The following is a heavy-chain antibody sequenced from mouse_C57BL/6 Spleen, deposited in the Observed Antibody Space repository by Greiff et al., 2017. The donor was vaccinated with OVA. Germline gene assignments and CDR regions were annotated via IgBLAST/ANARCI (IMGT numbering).Heavy chain of an antibody. Sequence: EVKLVESGGGLVKPGGSLKLSCAASGFTFSDYGMHWVRQAPEKGLEWVAYISSGSSTIYYADAVKGRFTISRDNAKNTLFLQMTSLRSEDTAMYYCARRYGYGPFDYWGQGTTLTVSS. J-gene: IGHJ2*01. CDR3: ARRYGYGPFDY. D-gene: IGHD2-2*01. V-gene: IGHV5-17*01. CDR2: ISSGSSTI. CDR1: GFTFSDYG.